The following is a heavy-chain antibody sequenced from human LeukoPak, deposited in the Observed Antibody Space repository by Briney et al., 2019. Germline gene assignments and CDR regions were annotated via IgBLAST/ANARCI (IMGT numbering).Heavy chain of an antibody. Sequence: PSETLSLTCIVSGDSIGTSNYCWGWIRQPPGKGLEWIGSFHYPGSTYYSPSLKSRITISMDTSKNQFSLKLASVTAADTAVYYCVRVNIVAVPSANFDYWGQGTLVTVSS. J-gene: IGHJ4*02. CDR3: VRVNIVAVPSANFDY. V-gene: IGHV4-39*07. D-gene: IGHD2-2*01. CDR1: GDSIGTSNYC. CDR2: FHYPGST.